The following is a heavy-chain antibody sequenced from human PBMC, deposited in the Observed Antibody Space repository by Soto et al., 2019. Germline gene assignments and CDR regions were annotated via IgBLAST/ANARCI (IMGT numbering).Heavy chain of an antibody. CDR2: ISHDGSSK. J-gene: IGHJ6*02. V-gene: IGHV3-30-3*01. Sequence: QVQLVESGGGVVQPGRSLRLSCAASKFSFSRYAMNWVRQAPGKGLDWVAVISHDGSSKYYGDSVKGQFTISRDNSKNTLYLQMNSLRIEDTAMYYCARVVGVTPFYYDMDVWGQGTTVTVSS. D-gene: IGHD1-26*01. CDR1: KFSFSRYA. CDR3: ARVVGVTPFYYDMDV.